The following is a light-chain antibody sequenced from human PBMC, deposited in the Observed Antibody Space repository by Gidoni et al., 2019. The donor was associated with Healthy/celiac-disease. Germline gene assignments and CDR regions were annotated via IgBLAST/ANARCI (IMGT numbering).Light chain of an antibody. V-gene: IGLV1-40*01. CDR3: QSYDSSLSGSV. Sequence: QSVLTQPPSVSEAPGLSVTISCTGSSSNIGAGYDVHWYQQLPGTAPKLLIYGNTNRPSGVPDRFSGSKSGTSASLAITGLQAEDEADYYCQSYDSSLSGSVFGGGTKLTVL. J-gene: IGLJ2*01. CDR2: GNT. CDR1: SSNIGAGYD.